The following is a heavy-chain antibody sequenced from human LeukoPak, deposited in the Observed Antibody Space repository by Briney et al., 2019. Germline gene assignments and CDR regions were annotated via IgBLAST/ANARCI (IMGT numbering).Heavy chain of an antibody. J-gene: IGHJ4*02. D-gene: IGHD3-10*01. CDR3: ASATEVWFGELWPPDY. V-gene: IGHV3-74*01. Sequence: PGGSLRLSCAASGFTFSSYWMHWVRQAPGKGLVWVSRINSDGSSTSYADSVKGRFTISRGNAKNTLYLQMNSLRAEDTAVYYCASATEVWFGELWPPDYWGQGTLVTVSS. CDR1: GFTFSSYW. CDR2: INSDGSST.